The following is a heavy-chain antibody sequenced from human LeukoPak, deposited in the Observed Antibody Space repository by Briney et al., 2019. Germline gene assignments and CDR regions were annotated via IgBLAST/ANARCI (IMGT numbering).Heavy chain of an antibody. CDR1: GFSFSSYG. CDR2: ISSSSSYI. V-gene: IGHV3-21*01. Sequence: PGGSLRLSCAASGFSFSSYGMNWVRQAPGKGLEWVSFISSSSSYIYYADSVKGRFTISRDNARNSLSLQMNSLRAEDTAVYYCAYYDFWSGLFDYWGQGTLVTVSS. CDR3: AYYDFWSGLFDY. D-gene: IGHD3-3*01. J-gene: IGHJ4*02.